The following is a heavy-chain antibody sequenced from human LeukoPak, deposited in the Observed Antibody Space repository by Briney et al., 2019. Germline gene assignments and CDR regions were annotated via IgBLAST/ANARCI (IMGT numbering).Heavy chain of an antibody. V-gene: IGHV4-59*01. CDR1: GGSISSYY. CDR3: ARSTYYYDSSGYFPVGIPRFSHLDY. D-gene: IGHD3-22*01. CDR2: IYYSGST. Sequence: SETLSLTCTVSGGSISSYYWSWIRQPPGKGLEWIGYIYYSGSTNYNPSLKSRVTISVDTSKNQFSLKLSSVTAADTAVYYCARSTYYYDSSGYFPVGIPRFSHLDYWGQGTLVTVSS. J-gene: IGHJ4*02.